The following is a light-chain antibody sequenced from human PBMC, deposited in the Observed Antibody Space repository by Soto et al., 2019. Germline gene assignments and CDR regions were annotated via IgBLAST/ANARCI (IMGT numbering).Light chain of an antibody. CDR2: GAS. J-gene: IGKJ5*01. CDR1: QRVYSN. CDR3: QQYTNWPPNT. V-gene: IGKV3-15*01. Sequence: EILMTQSPDTLSVAPGESATLSCRASQRVYSNLAWYQQRPGQAPRLLIYGASTRATDVPARFSGRGSGTEFALTISSLQSEDFAVYYCQQYTNWPPNTFGQGTRLEIK.